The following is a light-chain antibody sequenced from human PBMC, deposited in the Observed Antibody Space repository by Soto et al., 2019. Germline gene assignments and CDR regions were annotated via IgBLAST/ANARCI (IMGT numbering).Light chain of an antibody. CDR2: KAS. CDR1: QSISSW. V-gene: IGKV1-5*03. Sequence: DIQMTQSPSTLSASVGDTVTITCRASQSISSWLAWYQQKPGTAPKLLIYKASTLQSGVPSRFSGSGSGTEFTLTISSLQPDDSATYYCQQYNYNWTFGQGTKVEIK. J-gene: IGKJ1*01. CDR3: QQYNYNWT.